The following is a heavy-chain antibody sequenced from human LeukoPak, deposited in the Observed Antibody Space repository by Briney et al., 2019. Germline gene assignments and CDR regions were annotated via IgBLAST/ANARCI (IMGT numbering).Heavy chain of an antibody. V-gene: IGHV3-53*04. CDR3: ARVIAVAGTPDYFDY. Sequence: GGSLRLSCAASGFTVSSNYMSWVRQAPGKGLEWVSVIYSGGSTYYADSVKGRFTISRHNSKNTLYLQMNSLRVEDTAVYYCARVIAVAGTPDYFDYWGQGTLVTVSS. CDR2: IYSGGST. CDR1: GFTVSSNY. D-gene: IGHD6-19*01. J-gene: IGHJ4*02.